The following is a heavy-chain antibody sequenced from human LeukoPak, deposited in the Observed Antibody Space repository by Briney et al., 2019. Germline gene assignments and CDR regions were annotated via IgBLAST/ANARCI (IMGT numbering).Heavy chain of an antibody. CDR2: IFHTGST. J-gene: IGHJ5*02. D-gene: IGHD3-10*01. Sequence: SETLSLTCTVSGYSISSGYYWGWIRQPPGKGLEWIGNIFHTGSTYYNPSLKSRVTISVDTSKNQFSLKLSSVTAADTAVYYCARCPGYYYGSGIAINWFDPWGQGTLVTVSS. V-gene: IGHV4-38-2*02. CDR1: GYSISSGYY. CDR3: ARCPGYYYGSGIAINWFDP.